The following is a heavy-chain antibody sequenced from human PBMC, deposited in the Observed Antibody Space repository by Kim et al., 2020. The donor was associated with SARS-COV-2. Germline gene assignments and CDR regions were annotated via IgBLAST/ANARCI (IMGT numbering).Heavy chain of an antibody. V-gene: IGHV4-30-4*01. CDR1: GGSISSGDYY. J-gene: IGHJ6*03. CDR3: ARGGFPFGESYYYYYMDV. D-gene: IGHD3-10*01. Sequence: SETLSLTCTVSGGSISSGDYYWSWIRQPPGKGLEWIGYIYYSGSTYYNPSLKSRVTISVDTSKNQFSLKLSSVTAADTAVYYCARGGFPFGESYYYYYMDVWGKGTTVTVSS. CDR2: IYYSGST.